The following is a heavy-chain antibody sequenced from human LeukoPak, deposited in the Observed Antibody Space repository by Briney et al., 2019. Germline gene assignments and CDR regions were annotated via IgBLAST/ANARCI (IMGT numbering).Heavy chain of an antibody. CDR1: GGSISSYY. V-gene: IGHV4-4*07. D-gene: IGHD6-6*01. CDR2: IYTSGST. Sequence: SETLSLTCTVSGGSISSYYWSWIRQPAGKGLEWIGRIYTSGSTNYNPSLKSRVTISVDTSKNQFSLKLSSVTAADTAVYYCARIPERRYSSSSGGGYWGQGTLVTVSS. CDR3: ARIPERRYSSSSGGGY. J-gene: IGHJ4*02.